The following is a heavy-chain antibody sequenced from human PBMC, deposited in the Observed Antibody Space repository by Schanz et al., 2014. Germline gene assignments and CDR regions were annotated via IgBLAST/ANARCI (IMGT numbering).Heavy chain of an antibody. CDR1: GFTFSSYA. CDR3: ARKVVATIGGYYDN. J-gene: IGHJ4*02. D-gene: IGHD5-12*01. CDR2: ISSGGGST. Sequence: EVQLLESGGGLVQPGGSLRLSCAASGFTFSSYAMSWVRQAPGKGPEWVSSISSGGGSTYYADSVKGRFTISRDNSKNTLYLQMNSLRAEDTAVYYCARKVVATIGGYYDNWGQGTLVIVSS. V-gene: IGHV3-23*01.